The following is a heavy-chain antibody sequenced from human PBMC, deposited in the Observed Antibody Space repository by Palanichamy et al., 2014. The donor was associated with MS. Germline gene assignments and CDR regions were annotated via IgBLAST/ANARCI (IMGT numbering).Heavy chain of an antibody. CDR1: GFTFSSYW. D-gene: IGHD6-13*01. J-gene: IGHJ5*02. Sequence: EVQLLESGGDLLQPGGSLRLSCAASGFTFSSYWMHWLRQVPGKGLVWVSCIENDGTYTNYADSVKGRFTISRDNAKNTLHLQMSSLGAEDTGVYYCARGVSATGNPNYFDPWGQGTLVTVSS. V-gene: IGHV3-74*01. CDR3: ARGVSATGNPNYFDP. CDR2: IENDGTYT.